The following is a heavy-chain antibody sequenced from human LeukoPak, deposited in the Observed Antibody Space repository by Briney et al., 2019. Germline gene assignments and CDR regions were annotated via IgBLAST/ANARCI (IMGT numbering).Heavy chain of an antibody. CDR1: GFTFSSYE. J-gene: IGHJ4*02. V-gene: IGHV3-48*03. CDR2: ISSSGSTI. D-gene: IGHD2-2*01. Sequence: GGSLRLSCAASGFTFSSYEMNWVRRSPGKGLEWVSYISSSGSTIYYADSVKGRFTISRDNAKNSLCLQMNSLRAEDTAVYYCARDRYCSSTSCYDPDYFDYWGQGTLVTVSS. CDR3: ARDRYCSSTSCYDPDYFDY.